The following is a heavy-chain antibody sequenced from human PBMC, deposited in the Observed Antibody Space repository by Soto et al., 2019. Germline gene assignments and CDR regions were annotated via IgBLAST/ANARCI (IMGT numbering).Heavy chain of an antibody. D-gene: IGHD2-8*01. Sequence: QISLRESGPTLVKPTQTLTLTCSFSGFSLSTTGVGVGWIRQPPGKALEWLAVIYWDEDKSYSPSLKSRLTITKDTSKNRVVLTMTNMDPVDTATYYCSHMGYTNGYVDYWGQGTLVTVSS. CDR3: SHMGYTNGYVDY. V-gene: IGHV2-5*02. CDR2: IYWDEDK. J-gene: IGHJ4*02. CDR1: GFSLSTTGVG.